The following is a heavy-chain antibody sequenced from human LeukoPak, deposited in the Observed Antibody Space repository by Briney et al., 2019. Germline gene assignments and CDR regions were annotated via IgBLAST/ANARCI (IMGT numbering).Heavy chain of an antibody. J-gene: IGHJ4*02. CDR3: ARVRGTPFGYCSSTSCYVLDY. D-gene: IGHD2-2*01. CDR1: GYSISSGYY. V-gene: IGHV4-38-2*02. Sequence: SETLSLTCTVSGYSISSGYYWGWIRQPPGKGLEWIGEINHSGSTNYNPSLKSRVTISVDTSKNQFSLKLSSVTAADTAVYYCARVRGTPFGYCSSTSCYVLDYWGQGTLVTVSS. CDR2: INHSGST.